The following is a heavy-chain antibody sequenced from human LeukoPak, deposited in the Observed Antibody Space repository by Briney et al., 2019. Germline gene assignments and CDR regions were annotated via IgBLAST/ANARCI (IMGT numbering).Heavy chain of an antibody. D-gene: IGHD1-14*01. CDR2: ISAYDGRT. CDR3: ARDPSNTVGRNIYFDY. CDR1: GFAFNKYG. V-gene: IGHV1-18*01. Sequence: VATVKVSCKASGFAFNKYGFSWVRHAPGQGPEWLGWISAYDGRTNYAQNLQGRLTLTTDTSTTTAYMELRSLTSDDTAVYYCARDPSNTVGRNIYFDYWGQGTLVTVTS. J-gene: IGHJ4*02.